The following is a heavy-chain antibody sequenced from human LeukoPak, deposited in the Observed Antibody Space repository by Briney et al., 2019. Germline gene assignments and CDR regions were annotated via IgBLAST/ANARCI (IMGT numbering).Heavy chain of an antibody. Sequence: SQTLSLTCAISGDSFSSNSAAWNWVRQSPSRGLEWLGRTYYRSKWLNDYALSVKSRITINPDTSKKQFSLHLNSVTPDDTAVYYCARGRDFRPGRGDAFDVWGQGTMVTVSS. V-gene: IGHV6-1*01. J-gene: IGHJ3*01. D-gene: IGHD3/OR15-3a*01. CDR2: TYYRSKWLN. CDR3: ARGRDFRPGRGDAFDV. CDR1: GDSFSSNSAA.